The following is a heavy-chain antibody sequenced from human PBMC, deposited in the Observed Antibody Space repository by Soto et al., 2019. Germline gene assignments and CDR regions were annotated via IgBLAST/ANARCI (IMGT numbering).Heavy chain of an antibody. Sequence: QVQLVQSGPEVKKPGSSVKVSCKTSGDTFKKFAISWVRQAPGQGPEWMGGIIPMFGTTKYTQKFQGRVTFKADKATGTAYMEMTSLMSEDTATYFCARGVVPAAGAAPHYFHYGVDVWGQGNTVTVSS. J-gene: IGHJ6*02. CDR1: GDTFKKFA. D-gene: IGHD2-2*01. V-gene: IGHV1-69*06. CDR3: ARGVVPAAGAAPHYFHYGVDV. CDR2: IIPMFGTT.